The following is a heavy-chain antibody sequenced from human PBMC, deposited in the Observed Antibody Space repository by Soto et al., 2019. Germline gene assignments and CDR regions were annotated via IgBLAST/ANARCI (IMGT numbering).Heavy chain of an antibody. J-gene: IGHJ6*03. D-gene: IGHD3-10*01. Sequence: PSETLSLTCTVSGGSISSYYWSWIRQPPGKGLEWIGEIYHSGSTNYNPSLKSRVTISVGKSKNHFSLRLSSVTAADTAVYYCARSVFRYYYYYMDVWGKGTTVTVSS. CDR1: GGSISSYY. CDR3: ARSVFRYYYYYMDV. CDR2: IYHSGST. V-gene: IGHV4-59*12.